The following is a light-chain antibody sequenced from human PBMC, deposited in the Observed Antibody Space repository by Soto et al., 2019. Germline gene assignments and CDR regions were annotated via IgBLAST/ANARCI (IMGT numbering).Light chain of an antibody. CDR3: QQYTRSPFT. J-gene: IGKJ2*01. CDR1: QTVRSNY. CDR2: GVS. Sequence: DIVLTQSPGTLSLSPGERAILSCRATQTVRSNYLAWYQQKSGQAPRLLIYGVSSRATGIPERFSGSGSGTDFTLTISRLEPEDFAVYYCQQYTRSPFTFVQGTKLEI. V-gene: IGKV3-20*01.